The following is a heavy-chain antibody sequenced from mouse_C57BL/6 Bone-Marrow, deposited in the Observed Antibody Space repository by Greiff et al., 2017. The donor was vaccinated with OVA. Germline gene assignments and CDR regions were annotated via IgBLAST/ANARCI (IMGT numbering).Heavy chain of an antibody. CDR1: GYASSSSW. J-gene: IGHJ2*01. D-gene: IGHD3-1*01. Sequence: VQLQQSGPELVKPGASVKISCKASGYASSSSWMNWVKQRPGKGLEWIGRIYPGDGDTNYNGKFKGKATLTADKSSSTAYMQLSSLTSEDSAVYFCARSGGYLDYWGQGTTLTVSS. CDR2: IYPGDGDT. CDR3: ARSGGYLDY. V-gene: IGHV1-82*01.